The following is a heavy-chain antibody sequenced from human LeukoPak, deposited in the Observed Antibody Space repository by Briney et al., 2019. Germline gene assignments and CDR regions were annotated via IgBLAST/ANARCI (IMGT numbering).Heavy chain of an antibody. V-gene: IGHV4-61*02. CDR1: GGSISSGSYY. Sequence: SETLSLTCTVSGGSISSGSYYWSWIRQPAGKGLEWIGRIYTSGSTNYNPSLKSRVTISVDTSKNQFSLKLSSVTAADTAGYYCARELRYFDWPPYYYYYYMDVWGKGTTVTISS. J-gene: IGHJ6*03. CDR3: ARELRYFDWPPYYYYYYMDV. CDR2: IYTSGST. D-gene: IGHD3-9*01.